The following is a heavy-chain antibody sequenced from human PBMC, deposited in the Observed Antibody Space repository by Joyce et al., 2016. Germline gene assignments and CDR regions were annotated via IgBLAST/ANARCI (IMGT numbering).Heavy chain of an antibody. Sequence: QVQVVESGGGVVQPGRSLRLSCVASGFPFIKYDLHWVRQAPGKGLELVAVISSDGSNKYYVDSVKGRFTISRDNSKNTMYLQLSRLRPEDTAVYYCGMDVWGKGTTVTVSS. CDR2: ISSDGSNK. J-gene: IGHJ6*03. CDR1: GFPFIKYD. V-gene: IGHV3-30*03. CDR3: GMDV.